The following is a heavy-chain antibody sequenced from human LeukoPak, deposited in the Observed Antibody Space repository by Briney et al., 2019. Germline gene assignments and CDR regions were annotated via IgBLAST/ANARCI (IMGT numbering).Heavy chain of an antibody. V-gene: IGHV3-23*01. CDR2: ISGSGGST. J-gene: IGHJ6*02. D-gene: IGHD3-10*01. CDR3: AKDMVRGVYYYYGMDV. Sequence: GRSLRLSCAASGFTFSNYAMHWVRQAPGKGLEWVSAISGSGGSTYYADSVKGRFTISRDNSKNTLYLQMNSLRAEDTAVYYCAKDMVRGVYYYYGMDVWGQGTTVTVSS. CDR1: GFTFSNYA.